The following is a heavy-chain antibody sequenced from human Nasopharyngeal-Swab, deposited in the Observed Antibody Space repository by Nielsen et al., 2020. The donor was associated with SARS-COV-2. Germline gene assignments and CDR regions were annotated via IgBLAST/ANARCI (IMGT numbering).Heavy chain of an antibody. Sequence: GGSLRLSCAASGFTFSSYAMHWVRQAPGKGLEWVAVVSYDGNTVYYADSLKGRFTISRDNSKNTIYLHMNSLRTDDTAVYFCARDPYPALSGSYAIFDNWGQGTLVTVSS. CDR3: ARDPYPALSGSYAIFDN. CDR1: GFTFSSYA. CDR2: VSYDGNTV. V-gene: IGHV3-30-3*01. D-gene: IGHD2-2*01. J-gene: IGHJ4*02.